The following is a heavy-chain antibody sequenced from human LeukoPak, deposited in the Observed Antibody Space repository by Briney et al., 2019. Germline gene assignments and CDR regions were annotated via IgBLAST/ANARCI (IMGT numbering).Heavy chain of an antibody. J-gene: IGHJ4*02. D-gene: IGHD6-19*01. V-gene: IGHV4-34*01. CDR2: INHSGST. Sequence: SETLSLTCAVYGGSFSGYYWSWIRQPPGKGLEWIGEINHSGSTNHNPSLKSRVTISVDTSKNQFSLKLSSVTAADTAVYYCARDPESIVGDSSGWYVGFDYWGQGTLVTVSS. CDR3: ARDPESIVGDSSGWYVGFDY. CDR1: GGSFSGYY.